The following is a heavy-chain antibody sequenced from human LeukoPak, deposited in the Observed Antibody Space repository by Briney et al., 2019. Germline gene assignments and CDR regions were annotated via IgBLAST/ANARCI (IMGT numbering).Heavy chain of an antibody. CDR2: MDPNRGNT. CDR1: GYTFSSFD. J-gene: IGHJ6*03. Sequence: ASVKVSCKASGYTFSSFDINWVRQAPGQGLEWMGWMDPNRGNTGYAQKFQGRVTMARSTSVSTAYMELSSLTSEDTAVYYCARDLKQLDGMDVWGKGTTVTVSS. CDR3: ARDLKQLDGMDV. D-gene: IGHD6-6*01. V-gene: IGHV1-8*02.